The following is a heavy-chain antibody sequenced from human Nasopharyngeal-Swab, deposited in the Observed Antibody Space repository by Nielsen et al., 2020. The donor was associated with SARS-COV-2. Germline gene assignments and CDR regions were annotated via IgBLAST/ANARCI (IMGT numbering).Heavy chain of an antibody. Sequence: SETLSLTCTVSGGSISSSSYYWGWIRQPPGKGLEWIGSIYYSGSTYYNPSLKSRVTISLDTSKNQFSLRLTSVTAADTAVYYCARTFGDYYGMDVWGQGTTVTVSS. V-gene: IGHV4-39*07. CDR2: IYYSGST. J-gene: IGHJ6*02. CDR1: GGSISSSSYY. D-gene: IGHD3-10*01. CDR3: ARTFGDYYGMDV.